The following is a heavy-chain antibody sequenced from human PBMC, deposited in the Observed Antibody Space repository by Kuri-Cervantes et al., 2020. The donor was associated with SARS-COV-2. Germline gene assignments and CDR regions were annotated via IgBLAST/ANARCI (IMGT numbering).Heavy chain of an antibody. CDR3: ARHEWEPYYFDY. CDR1: GGSVSSGSYY. V-gene: IGHV4-39*01. Sequence: SETLSLTCTVSGGSVSSGSYYWGWIRQPPGKGLEWIGSIYYSGSTYYNPSLKSRVTISVDTSKNQFSLKLSSVTAADTAVYYCARHEWEPYYFDYWGQGTLVTVSS. D-gene: IGHD1-26*01. CDR2: IYYSGST. J-gene: IGHJ4*02.